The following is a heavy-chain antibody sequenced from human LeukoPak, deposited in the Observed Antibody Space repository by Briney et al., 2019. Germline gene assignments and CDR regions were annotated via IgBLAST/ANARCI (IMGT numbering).Heavy chain of an antibody. J-gene: IGHJ4*02. CDR2: ISAYNGNT. Sequence: GASVKVSCKASGYTFTSYGISWVRQAPGQGLEWMGWISAYNGNTNYAQKLQGRVTMTTDTSTSTAYMELRSLRSDDTAVYYCARAAIGITMIVVDDYWGQGTLVTVSS. CDR1: GYTFTSYG. D-gene: IGHD3-22*01. V-gene: IGHV1-18*01. CDR3: ARAAIGITMIVVDDY.